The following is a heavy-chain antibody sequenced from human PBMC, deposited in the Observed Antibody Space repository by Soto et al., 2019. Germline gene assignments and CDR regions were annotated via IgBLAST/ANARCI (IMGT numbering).Heavy chain of an antibody. CDR3: AKKVNSGPGSQYFDY. V-gene: IGHV3-23*01. CDR2: FGTSGDGGTT. J-gene: IGHJ4*02. D-gene: IGHD3-10*01. Sequence: GGSLRLSCAASGFTFSSYSMSWVRQAPGKGLEWVSGFGTSGDGGTTYYADSVMGRFTISRDNSKNMLFLQMNSLRAEDTAIYYCAKKVNSGPGSQYFDYWGQGTLVTVSS. CDR1: GFTFSSYS.